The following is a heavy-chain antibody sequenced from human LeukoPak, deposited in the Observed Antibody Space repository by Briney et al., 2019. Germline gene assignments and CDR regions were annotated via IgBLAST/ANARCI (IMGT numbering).Heavy chain of an antibody. J-gene: IGHJ5*02. CDR1: GFTFSSYA. V-gene: IGHV3-30-3*01. CDR3: ARDGIAAAVGWFDP. D-gene: IGHD6-13*01. Sequence: PGGSLRLSCLASGFTFSSYATHWVRQAPGKGLEWVAVISYDGSNKYYADSVKGRFTISRDNSKNTLYLQMNSLRAEDTAVYYCARDGIAAAVGWFDPWGQGTLVTVSS. CDR2: ISYDGSNK.